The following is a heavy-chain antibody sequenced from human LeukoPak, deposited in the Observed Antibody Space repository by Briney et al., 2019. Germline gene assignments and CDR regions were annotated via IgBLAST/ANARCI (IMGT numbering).Heavy chain of an antibody. CDR3: ARPLHQLDRSRVRVDAFDI. CDR1: GGTFSSYA. CDR2: IIPILGIA. V-gene: IGHV1-69*04. Sequence: SVKVSCKASGGTFSSYAISWVRQAPGQGLEWMGRIIPILGIANYAQKFQGRVTITADKSTSTAYMELSSLKSEDTAVYYCARPLHQLDRSRVRVDAFDIWGQGTMVTVYS. D-gene: IGHD6-13*01. J-gene: IGHJ3*02.